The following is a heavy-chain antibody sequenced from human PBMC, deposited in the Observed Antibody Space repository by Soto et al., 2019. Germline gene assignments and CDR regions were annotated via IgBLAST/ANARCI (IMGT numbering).Heavy chain of an antibody. CDR1: GGTFSSYA. V-gene: IGHV1-69*01. CDR3: AVTYYGSGSYYGAFDI. J-gene: IGHJ3*02. CDR2: ISPIFGTA. Sequence: QVQLVQSGAEVKKPGSSVKVSCKASGGTFSSYAISWVRQAPGQGLEWMGGISPIFGTANYAQKFQGRVTITADESTSTAYMELSSLRSEDTAVYYCAVTYYGSGSYYGAFDIWGQGTMVTVSS. D-gene: IGHD3-10*01.